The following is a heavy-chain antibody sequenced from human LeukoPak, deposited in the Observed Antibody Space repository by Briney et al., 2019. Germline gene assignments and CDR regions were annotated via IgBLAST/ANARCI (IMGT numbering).Heavy chain of an antibody. D-gene: IGHD1-26*01. V-gene: IGHV3-21*04. CDR3: ARGAITTPGRTMWFDP. CDR1: GFTFSSYS. J-gene: IGHJ5*02. CDR2: ISSSSNYI. Sequence: PGGSLRLSCAASGFTFSSYSMNWVRQAPGKGLEWVSFISSSSNYIYYADSVKGRFTISRDNAKNSLYLQMNSLRAEDTAVYYCARGAITTPGRTMWFDPWGQGTLVTVSS.